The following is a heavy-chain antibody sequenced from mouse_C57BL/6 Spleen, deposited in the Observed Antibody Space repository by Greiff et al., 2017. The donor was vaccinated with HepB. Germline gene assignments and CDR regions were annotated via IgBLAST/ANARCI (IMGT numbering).Heavy chain of an antibody. CDR2: ISYDGSN. D-gene: IGHD1-1*01. Sequence: EVQRVESGPGLVKPSQSLSLTCSVTGYSITSGYYWNWIRQFPGNKLEWMGYISYDGSNNYNPSLKNRISITRDTSKNQFFLKLNSVTTEDTATYYCAREDLTTVVATGYFDVWGTGTTVTVSS. CDR3: AREDLTTVVATGYFDV. V-gene: IGHV3-6*01. J-gene: IGHJ1*03. CDR1: GYSITSGYY.